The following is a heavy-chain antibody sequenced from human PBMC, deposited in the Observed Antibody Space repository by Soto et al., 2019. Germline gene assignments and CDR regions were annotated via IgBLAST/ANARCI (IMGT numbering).Heavy chain of an antibody. CDR1: GFTFSNYW. CDR2: IWTNGGT. D-gene: IGHD2-15*01. V-gene: IGHV3-66*01. CDR3: ARAEVDMPTP. J-gene: IGHJ5*02. Sequence: GGSLRLSCAASGFTFSNYWMHWVRQAPGKGLEFVSVIWTNGGTLYADSVKGRFILSRDNSMNTVYLQMNSLRVEDTAVYYCARAEVDMPTPWGQGTLVTVSS.